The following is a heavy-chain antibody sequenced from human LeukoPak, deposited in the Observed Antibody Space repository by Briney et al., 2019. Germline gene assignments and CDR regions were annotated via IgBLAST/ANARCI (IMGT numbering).Heavy chain of an antibody. D-gene: IGHD3-3*01. CDR1: GFTFSGFW. CDR3: ARGGVSRTHDY. CDR2: INGDGSET. J-gene: IGHJ4*02. V-gene: IGHV3-74*01. Sequence: GGTLRLSCAASGFTFSGFWMHWGRLAPGQGKVWVSHINGDGSETSYADSVKGRFTISRDNAKNTLYLQMNSLRAEDTAVYYCARGGVSRTHDYWGQGTLVTVSS.